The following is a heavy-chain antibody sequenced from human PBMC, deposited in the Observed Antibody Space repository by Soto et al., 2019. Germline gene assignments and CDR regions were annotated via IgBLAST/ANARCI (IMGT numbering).Heavy chain of an antibody. V-gene: IGHV3-48*01. Sequence: GGSLRLSCAASGFTFSNYSMNWVRQAPGKGLEWVSYISSSSSTIYYADYVKGRFTISRDNAKNSLYLQMNSLRAEDTAVYYCAGYYGHLAGDAIDNWGQGTMVTVSS. CDR3: AGYYGHLAGDAIDN. J-gene: IGHJ3*02. D-gene: IGHD4-17*01. CDR2: ISSSSSTI. CDR1: GFTFSNYS.